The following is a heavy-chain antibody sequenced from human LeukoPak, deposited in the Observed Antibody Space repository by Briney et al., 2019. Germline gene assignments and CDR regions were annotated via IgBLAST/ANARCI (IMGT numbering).Heavy chain of an antibody. J-gene: IGHJ4*02. Sequence: PGGSLRLSCAASGFTFSSYGMHWVRHAPGKGLGWATDISYDGSNKYYADSVKGRFTISRDNSKNTLYLQMNSLRAEDMSVYDWAKDWKRGYYYDSSGYLPDYWGQGTLVTVSS. CDR1: GFTFSSYG. CDR2: ISYDGSNK. D-gene: IGHD3-22*01. V-gene: IGHV3-30*18. CDR3: AKDWKRGYYYDSSGYLPDY.